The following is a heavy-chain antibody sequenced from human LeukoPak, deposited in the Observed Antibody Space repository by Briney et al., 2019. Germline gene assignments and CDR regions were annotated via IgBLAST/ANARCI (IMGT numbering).Heavy chain of an antibody. V-gene: IGHV3-7*01. D-gene: IGHD6-13*01. J-gene: IGHJ4*02. CDR2: IKQDGSEK. CDR1: GFTFSSYW. CDR3: ARSLSSTWFTFDY. Sequence: GGSLRLSCAASGFTFSSYWMTWVRQAPGKGLEWVANIKQDGSEKYYVDSVKGRFTISRDNAKNSLYLQMNSLRAEDTAVYYCARSLSSTWFTFDYWGQGILVTVSS.